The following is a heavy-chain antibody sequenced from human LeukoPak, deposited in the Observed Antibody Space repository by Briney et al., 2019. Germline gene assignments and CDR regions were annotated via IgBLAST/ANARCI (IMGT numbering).Heavy chain of an antibody. D-gene: IGHD1-26*01. CDR2: INHSGST. V-gene: IGHV4-34*01. CDR3: ARNLIVGAINWFDP. CDR1: GGSFSGYY. Sequence: SETLSLTCAVYGGSFSGYYWSWIRQPPGKGLEWIGEINHSGSTNHNPSLKSRVTISVDTSKNQFSLKLSSVTAADTAVYYCARNLIVGAINWFDPWGQGTLVTVSS. J-gene: IGHJ5*02.